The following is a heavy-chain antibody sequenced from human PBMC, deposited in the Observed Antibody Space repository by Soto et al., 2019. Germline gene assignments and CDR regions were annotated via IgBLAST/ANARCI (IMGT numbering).Heavy chain of an antibody. CDR2: IYPGDSDT. Sequence: GESLKISCKGSGYSFTNSWIGWVRQMPGKGLEWMGIIYPGDSDTRYSPSFQGQVTISADKSITTAYLQWSSLKASDTAMYYCARSRYDTSAYYPYCFDYWGQGTLGTVSS. CDR1: GYSFTNSW. CDR3: ARSRYDTSAYYPYCFDY. J-gene: IGHJ4*02. D-gene: IGHD3-22*01. V-gene: IGHV5-51*01.